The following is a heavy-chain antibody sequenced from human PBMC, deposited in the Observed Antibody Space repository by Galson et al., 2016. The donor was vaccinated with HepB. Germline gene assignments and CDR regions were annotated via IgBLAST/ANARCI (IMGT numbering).Heavy chain of an antibody. J-gene: IGHJ4*02. D-gene: IGHD3-22*01. Sequence: SLRLSCAASGFTFSNYGMHWVRQAPGKGLEWVAGILTDVTNEYYVDSVKGRFTISRGNSKNTLYLQMNSLRAEDTAVYYCARGENYYDSSGYYFDYWGQGTLVTVSS. V-gene: IGHV3-33*01. CDR1: GFTFSNYG. CDR3: ARGENYYDSSGYYFDY. CDR2: ILTDVTNE.